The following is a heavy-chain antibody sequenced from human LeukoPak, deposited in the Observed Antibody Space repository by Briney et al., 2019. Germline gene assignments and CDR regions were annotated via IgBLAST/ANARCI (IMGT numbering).Heavy chain of an antibody. Sequence: PSETLSLTCAVYGGSFSGYYWSWIRQPPGKGLEWIWEINHSGSTNYNPSLKSRVTISVDTSKKQFSLKLSSVTAAETAVYCRARRDYYDSSGYYLWGQGTLVTVSS. V-gene: IGHV4-34*01. CDR3: ARRDYYDSSGYYL. CDR2: INHSGST. D-gene: IGHD3-22*01. CDR1: GGSFSGYY. J-gene: IGHJ5*02.